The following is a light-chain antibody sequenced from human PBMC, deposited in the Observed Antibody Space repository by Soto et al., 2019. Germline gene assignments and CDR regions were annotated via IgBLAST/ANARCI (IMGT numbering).Light chain of an antibody. J-gene: IGLJ1*01. V-gene: IGLV1-44*01. CDR1: SSNIGTNT. Sequence: QSALTQPPSASATPGQRVTISCSGSSSNIGTNTVNWYQQLPGTAPKLLIYSGNQRPPGVPDRFSASKSGTSASLAISGLQSGDEADYYCAAWDDSLTGYVFGPGTKVTVL. CDR2: SGN. CDR3: AAWDDSLTGYV.